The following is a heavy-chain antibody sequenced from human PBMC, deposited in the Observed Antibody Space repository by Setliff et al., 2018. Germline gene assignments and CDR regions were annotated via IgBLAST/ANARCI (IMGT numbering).Heavy chain of an antibody. CDR1: GFTFSSYA. D-gene: IGHD4-17*01. Sequence: QSGGSLRLSCSASGFTFSSYAMTWVRQAPGKGLEWVSSISGSGRTTYYAASVKGRLTISRDNSRNTLFLQMNSLRADDTAVYFCVNARMVTTWGRAYWGQGTLVTVS. V-gene: IGHV3-23*01. CDR3: VNARMVTTWGRAY. J-gene: IGHJ4*02. CDR2: ISGSGRTT.